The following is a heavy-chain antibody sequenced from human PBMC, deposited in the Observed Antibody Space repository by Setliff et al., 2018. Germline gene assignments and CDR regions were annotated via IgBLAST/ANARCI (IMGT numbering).Heavy chain of an antibody. J-gene: IGHJ3*01. V-gene: IGHV4-59*01. CDR1: GDSMIGYY. Sequence: ASETLSLTCKVSGDSMIGYYWSWIRQPPGKGLDWIGYVYSGGSPNYGPSFKSRVTMSIDTSKNQFSLKLKSVTAADTAVYYCARLYHNDNSADFRRAPFDVWGQGMMVTVSS. D-gene: IGHD3-22*01. CDR2: VYSGGSP. CDR3: ARLYHNDNSADFRRAPFDV.